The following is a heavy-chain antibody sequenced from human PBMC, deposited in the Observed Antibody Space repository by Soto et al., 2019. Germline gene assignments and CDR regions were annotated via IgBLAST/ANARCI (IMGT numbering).Heavy chain of an antibody. CDR2: ISGSGGST. V-gene: IGHV3-23*01. D-gene: IGHD3-22*01. Sequence: EVQLLESGGGLVQPGGSLRLSCAASGFTFSSYAMSWVRQAPGKGLEWVSAISGSGGSTYYADSVKGRFTISRDNSKNKLYLQMNSLRAEDTAVYYCAKASHYYDSSGYYDYFDYWGQGTLVTVSS. CDR3: AKASHYYDSSGYYDYFDY. CDR1: GFTFSSYA. J-gene: IGHJ4*02.